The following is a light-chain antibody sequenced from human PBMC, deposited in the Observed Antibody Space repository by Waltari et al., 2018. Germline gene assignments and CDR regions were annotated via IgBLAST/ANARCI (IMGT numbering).Light chain of an antibody. CDR3: CSYAGSGTYV. Sequence: QSALTQPASVSGTPGQSIPISCTGTNRYVGHSNLFSWYQHHPGEAPKLMICEVIKRPSGVSNRFSGSKAGNTASLTISGLQAEDEADYYCCSYAGSGTYVFGTGTKVTVL. V-gene: IGLV2-23*02. CDR1: NRYVGHSNL. CDR2: EVI. J-gene: IGLJ1*01.